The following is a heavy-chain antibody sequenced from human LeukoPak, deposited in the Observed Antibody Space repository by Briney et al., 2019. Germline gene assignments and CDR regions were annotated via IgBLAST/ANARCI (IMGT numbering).Heavy chain of an antibody. CDR1: GYTLTELS. D-gene: IGHD3-10*01. J-gene: IGHJ4*02. CDR3: ATDAELYGSGSYFDY. CDR2: FDPEDGET. V-gene: IGHV1-24*01. Sequence: GASVKVSCKVSGYTLTELSMHWVRQAPGKGLEWMGGFDPEDGETIYARKFQGRVTMTEDTSTDTAYMELSSLRSEDTAVYYCATDAELYGSGSYFDYWGQGTLVTVSS.